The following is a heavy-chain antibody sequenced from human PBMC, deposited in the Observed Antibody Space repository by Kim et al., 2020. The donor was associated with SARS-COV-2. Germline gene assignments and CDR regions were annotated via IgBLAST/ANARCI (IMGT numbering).Heavy chain of an antibody. CDR1: GGSISSSSYY. V-gene: IGHV4-39*01. J-gene: IGHJ6*02. Sequence: SETLSLTCTVSGGSISSSSYYWGWIRQPPGKGLEWIGSIYYSGSTYYNPSLKSRVTISVDTSKNQFSLKLSSVTAADTAVYYCARHSGSGSGSYYKSDYYGMDVWGQGTTVTVSS. CDR3: ARHSGSGSGSYYKSDYYGMDV. CDR2: IYYSGST. D-gene: IGHD3-10*01.